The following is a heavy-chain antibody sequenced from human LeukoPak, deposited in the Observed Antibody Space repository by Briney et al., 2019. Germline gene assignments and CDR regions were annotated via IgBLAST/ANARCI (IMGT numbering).Heavy chain of an antibody. CDR2: IRSKAYGGTT. CDR3: TRVNDYGDPAPDY. D-gene: IGHD4-17*01. Sequence: GGSLRLSCTASGFTFGDYAMSRFRQAPGKGLEWVGFIRSKAYGGTTEYAASVKGRFTISRDDSKSIAYLQMNSLKTEDTAVYYCTRVNDYGDPAPDYWGQGTLVTVSS. V-gene: IGHV3-49*03. J-gene: IGHJ4*02. CDR1: GFTFGDYA.